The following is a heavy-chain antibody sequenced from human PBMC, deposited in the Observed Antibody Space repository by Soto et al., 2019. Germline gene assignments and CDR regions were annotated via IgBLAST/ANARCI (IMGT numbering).Heavy chain of an antibody. D-gene: IGHD2-15*01. J-gene: IGHJ6*02. CDR1: IYTFTNYG. CDR3: AVFYCSGGRCNFYGMDV. Sequence: QVQLVQSGAEVKKPGASVKVSCKASIYTFTNYGFSWVRQAPGQGLEWMGWISAYNGNTNYAQKLQDRVTMTTDTSTNTAYMELRSLRSDDTAVYYCAVFYCSGGRCNFYGMDVWGQGTTVTVSS. CDR2: ISAYNGNT. V-gene: IGHV1-18*04.